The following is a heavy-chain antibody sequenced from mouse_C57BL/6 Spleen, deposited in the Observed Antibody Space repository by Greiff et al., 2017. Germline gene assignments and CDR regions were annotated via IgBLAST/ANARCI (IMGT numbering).Heavy chain of an antibody. CDR3: ARRTVGGYFDV. J-gene: IGHJ1*03. CDR1: GYTFTSYW. V-gene: IGHV1-55*01. CDR2: IYPGSGST. D-gene: IGHD3-3*01. Sequence: QVQLQQPGAELVKPGASVKMSCKASGYTFTSYWITWVKQRPGQGLEWIGDIYPGSGSTNYNEQFKSKATLTIYTSSSTAYMQLSSLTSEDSAVYYCARRTVGGYFDVWGTGTTVTVSS.